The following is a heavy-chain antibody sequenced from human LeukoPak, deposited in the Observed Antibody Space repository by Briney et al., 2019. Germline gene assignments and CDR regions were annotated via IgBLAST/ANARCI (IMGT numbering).Heavy chain of an antibody. J-gene: IGHJ5*02. CDR1: GFTFSTYW. V-gene: IGHV3-7*01. D-gene: IGHD2-15*01. Sequence: GGSLRLSCAASGFTFSTYWMSWVRQAPGKGLEWVANVKYDGSEKYYVDSVNGRFTISRDNAKNSLYLQMNSLRAEDTAVYYCAKDNAALPNWFDPWGQGTLVTVST. CDR2: VKYDGSEK. CDR3: AKDNAALPNWFDP.